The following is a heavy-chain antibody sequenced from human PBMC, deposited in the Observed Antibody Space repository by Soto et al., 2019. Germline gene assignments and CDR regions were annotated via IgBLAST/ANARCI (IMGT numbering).Heavy chain of an antibody. J-gene: IGHJ4*02. V-gene: IGHV3-23*01. CDR2: ITYTGVST. D-gene: IGHD6-13*01. CDR1: EFSFDDYA. CDR3: AKSSVWYPYFDS. Sequence: HPGGSLRLSCAASEFSFDDYAMSWVRQAPGKGLEWVSSITYTGVSTYYADSVKGRFTISRDNSRDTLFLQMNSLRAEDTAIYYCAKSSVWYPYFDSWGQGT.